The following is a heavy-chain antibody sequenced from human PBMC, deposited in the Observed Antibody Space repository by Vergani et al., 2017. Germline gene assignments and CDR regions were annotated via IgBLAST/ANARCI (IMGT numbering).Heavy chain of an antibody. Sequence: QAQLVQSGAEVKKPGASVRVSCKASRYPFSRYGISWVRQAPGQGLEWMGWISAYSGETRYARSLQGRVTMTTDASTNTAYMSLRSLSSDDTAIYYCSRGGFYTSRNDFKFYGLGVWGQATTVTVPS. D-gene: IGHD3-3*01. J-gene: IGHJ6*02. V-gene: IGHV1-18*01. CDR2: ISAYSGET. CDR3: SRGGFYTSRNDFKFYGLGV. CDR1: RYPFSRYG.